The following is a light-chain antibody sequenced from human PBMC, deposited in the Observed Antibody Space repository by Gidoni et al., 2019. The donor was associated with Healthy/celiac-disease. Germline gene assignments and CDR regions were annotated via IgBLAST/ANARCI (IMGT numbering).Light chain of an antibody. CDR3: KQYKRYPYT. CDR2: KAS. J-gene: IGKJ2*01. CDR1: QSISSW. V-gene: IGKV1-5*03. Sequence: TQTPSTLSASVGDRVTITCRASQSISSWLAWYQQKPGKAPKLLIYKASSLESGVPSRFSGSGSGTEFTLNISSLQPDDFATYYCKQYKRYPYTFGQGTKLEIK.